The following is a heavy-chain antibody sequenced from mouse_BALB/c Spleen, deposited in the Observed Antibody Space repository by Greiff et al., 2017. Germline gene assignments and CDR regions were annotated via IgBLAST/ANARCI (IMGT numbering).Heavy chain of an antibody. V-gene: IGHV7-3*02. CDR3: AGEGYYERFAMDY. CDR1: GFTFTDYY. CDR2: IRNKANGYTT. D-gene: IGHD1-1*01. J-gene: IGHJ4*01. Sequence: EVKVEESGGGLVQPGGSLRLSCATSGFTFTDYYMSWVRQPPGKALEWLGFIRNKANGYTTEYSASVKGRFTISRANFQSILYLQMNTLRAEDSATYYCAGEGYYERFAMDYWGQGTSVTVSS.